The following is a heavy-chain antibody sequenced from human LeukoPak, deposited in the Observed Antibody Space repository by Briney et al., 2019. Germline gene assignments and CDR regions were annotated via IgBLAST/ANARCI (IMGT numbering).Heavy chain of an antibody. CDR1: GGTFSSYA. CDR2: IIPIFGTA. D-gene: IGHD2-2*01. J-gene: IGHJ4*02. Sequence: SVKVSCKASGGTFSSYAISWVRQAPGQGLEWMGGIIPIFGTANYAQKFQGRVTITADESTSTAYMELSSLRSEDTAVYYCARGDLYCSRTSCVYFDYWGQGTLVTVSS. CDR3: ARGDLYCSRTSCVYFDY. V-gene: IGHV1-69*13.